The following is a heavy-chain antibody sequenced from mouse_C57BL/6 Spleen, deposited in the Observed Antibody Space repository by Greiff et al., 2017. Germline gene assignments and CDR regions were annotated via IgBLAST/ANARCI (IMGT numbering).Heavy chain of an antibody. J-gene: IGHJ4*01. CDR3: ARGGQLRLPHAMDY. Sequence: QVQLQQPGAELVKPGASVKMSCKASGYTFTSYWITWVKLRPGQGLVWIGDIYPGSGSTNYNEKFKSKATLTVDTSSSTAYMQLSSLTSEDSAVYYCARGGQLRLPHAMDYWGQGTSVTVSS. CDR1: GYTFTSYW. CDR2: IYPGSGST. D-gene: IGHD3-2*02. V-gene: IGHV1-55*01.